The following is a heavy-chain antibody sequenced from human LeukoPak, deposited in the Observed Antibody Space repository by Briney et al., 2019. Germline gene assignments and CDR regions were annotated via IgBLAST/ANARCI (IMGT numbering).Heavy chain of an antibody. CDR1: GFTFRSYG. CDR2: ISYDGSNK. CDR3: AKVPGDIVVVVAATLPNYYAMDV. V-gene: IGHV3-30*18. Sequence: PGRSLRLSCAASGFTFRSYGMHWVRQAPGKGLEWVAVISYDGSNKYYADSVKGRFTISRDNSKNTLYLQMNSLRAEDTAVYYCAKVPGDIVVVVAATLPNYYAMDVWGQGTTVTVSS. J-gene: IGHJ6*02. D-gene: IGHD2-15*01.